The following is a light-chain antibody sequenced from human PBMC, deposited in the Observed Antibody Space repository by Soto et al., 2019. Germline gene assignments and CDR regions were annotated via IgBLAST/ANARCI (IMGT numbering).Light chain of an antibody. CDR3: QQYNNWWT. CDR1: QSVSSY. Sequence: DIVLTQSPATLSLSPGERATLSCRASQSVSSYLAWYQQKPGQAPRLLIYDASRRATGIPARFSGSGSGTEFTLTISSLQSEDFAVYYCQQYNNWWTFGQGTKVDIK. V-gene: IGKV3D-15*01. J-gene: IGKJ1*01. CDR2: DAS.